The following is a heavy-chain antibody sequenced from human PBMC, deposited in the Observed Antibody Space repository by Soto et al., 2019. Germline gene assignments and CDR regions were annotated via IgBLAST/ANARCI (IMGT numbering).Heavy chain of an antibody. V-gene: IGHV1-18*04. CDR1: GYTFTSYG. CDR3: ARDNPGDYAGRXXXYXFDY. D-gene: IGHD4-17*01. CDR2: ISAYNGNT. Sequence: ASVKVSCKASGYTFTSYGISWVRQAPGQGLEWMGWISAYNGNTNYAQKLQGRVTMTTDTSTSTAYMELRSLRSDDTAVYYCARDNPGDYAGRXXXYXFDYWGQGTLVTXXS. J-gene: IGHJ4*02.